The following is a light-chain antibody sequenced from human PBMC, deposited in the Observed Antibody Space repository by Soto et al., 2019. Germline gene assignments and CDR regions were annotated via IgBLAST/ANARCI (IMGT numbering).Light chain of an antibody. V-gene: IGKV1-33*01. CDR3: QQYDNLIT. J-gene: IGKJ3*01. Sequence: DIQMTQSPSSLSATVGDRVTITCQASQDISNYLNWYQQKPGKAPKLLIYDASNLETGVPSRFSGSGSGTDFTFTISSLQPEDIATYYCQQYDNLITFGPGTKVDI. CDR1: QDISNY. CDR2: DAS.